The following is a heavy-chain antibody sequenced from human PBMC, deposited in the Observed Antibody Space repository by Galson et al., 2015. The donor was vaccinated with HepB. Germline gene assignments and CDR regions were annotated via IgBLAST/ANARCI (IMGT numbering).Heavy chain of an antibody. J-gene: IGHJ6*02. V-gene: IGHV1-69*13. CDR2: IIPIFGTA. CDR3: ARDPVVTAHYYYYGMDV. CDR1: GGTFSSYA. Sequence: SVKVSCKASGGTFSSYAISWVRQAPGQGLEWMGGIIPIFGTANYAQKFQGRVTITADESTSTAYMELSSLRSEDTAVYYCARDPVVTAHYYYYGMDVWGQGTTVTVSS. D-gene: IGHD2-21*02.